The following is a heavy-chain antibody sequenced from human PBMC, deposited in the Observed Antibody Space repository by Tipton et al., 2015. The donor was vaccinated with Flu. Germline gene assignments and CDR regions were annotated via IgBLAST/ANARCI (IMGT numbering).Heavy chain of an antibody. CDR1: GDSIATDYY. Sequence: LRLSCDVSGDSIATDYYWGWIRQPPGKGLEWIGNIYNTGNTYYNPSLKSRVTISLDRSNNRFSLKVTSVTAADTAVYFCARRDYSNYVSDPKSWFDPWGQGTLVTVSS. CDR2: IYNTGNT. D-gene: IGHD4-11*01. J-gene: IGHJ5*02. V-gene: IGHV4-38-2*01. CDR3: ARRDYSNYVSDPKSWFDP.